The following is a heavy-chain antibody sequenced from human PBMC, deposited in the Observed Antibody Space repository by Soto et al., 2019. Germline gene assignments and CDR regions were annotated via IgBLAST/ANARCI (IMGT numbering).Heavy chain of an antibody. CDR1: GGSISSGGYY. D-gene: IGHD2-15*01. V-gene: IGHV4-31*03. Sequence: QVQLQESGPGLVKPSQTLSLTCTVSGGSISSGGYYWSWIRPHPGKGLEWIGYIYYSGSTYYNPSRKRRVTIAVDTSKSQFSLKLSSVTAADTAVYYCARDSGSGGSLTYWCQGTLVTVSS. CDR2: IYYSGST. CDR3: ARDSGSGGSLTY. J-gene: IGHJ4*02.